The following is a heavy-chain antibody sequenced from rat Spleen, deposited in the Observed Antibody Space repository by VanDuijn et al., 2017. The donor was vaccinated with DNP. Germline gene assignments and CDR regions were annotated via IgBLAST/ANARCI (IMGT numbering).Heavy chain of an antibody. V-gene: IGHV5-19*01. CDR3: SIAGFGVY. CDR1: GFTFNYYG. D-gene: IGHD4-4*01. CDR2: ISGSGGRT. Sequence: EVQLVESGGGLVQPGRSLKLSCAASGFTFNYYGMAWVRQAPKKGLEWVASISGSGGRTYYRESEKGRFTISRDNTRSTLYLQMDNLRPEATATYYCSIAGFGVYWGQGVMVTVSS. J-gene: IGHJ2*01.